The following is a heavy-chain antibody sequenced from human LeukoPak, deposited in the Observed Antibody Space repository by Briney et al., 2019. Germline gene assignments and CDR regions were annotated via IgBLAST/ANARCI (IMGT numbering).Heavy chain of an antibody. V-gene: IGHV4-39*01. CDR3: ARPGKVSGVYYYYMDV. CDR1: GGSLSSSSYY. D-gene: IGHD3-10*01. Sequence: PSETLSLTCTVPGGSLSSSSYYWAWIRQPPGKGLEWIETISYSGSTYYNPSIKSRVTISVDTSKNQFSLKLSSVTAADTAVYYCARPGKVSGVYYYYMDVWGKGTTVTVSS. J-gene: IGHJ6*03. CDR2: ISYSGST.